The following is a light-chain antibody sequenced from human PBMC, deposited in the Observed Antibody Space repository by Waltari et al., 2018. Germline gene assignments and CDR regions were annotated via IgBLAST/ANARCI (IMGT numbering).Light chain of an antibody. CDR1: SRAVGASNY. CDR2: DVD. V-gene: IGLV2-11*01. J-gene: IGLJ2*01. CDR3: ASYAKTLIVV. Sequence: QSALSHPRSVSGSPGHSVPISCTGTSRAVGASNYVSWYQQRPGKAPTLIIYDVDKRPSGVPGRFSGSKSDNTASLTISGLQTEDEADYYCASYAKTLIVVFGGGTKLTVL.